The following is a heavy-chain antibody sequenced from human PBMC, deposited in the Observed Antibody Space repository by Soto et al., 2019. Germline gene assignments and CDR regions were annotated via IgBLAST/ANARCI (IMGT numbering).Heavy chain of an antibody. D-gene: IGHD6-19*01. CDR3: AKDPRIGIAVAGVFDY. J-gene: IGHJ4*02. V-gene: IGHV3-23*01. Sequence: EVQLLESGGGLVQPGGSLRLSCAASGFTFSTYAMSWVRQAPGKGLEWVSAISGSGGSTYYADSVKGRFTISRDNSKNTLYLQRNSLRAEDTAVYYCAKDPRIGIAVAGVFDYWGQGTLVTVSS. CDR2: ISGSGGST. CDR1: GFTFSTYA.